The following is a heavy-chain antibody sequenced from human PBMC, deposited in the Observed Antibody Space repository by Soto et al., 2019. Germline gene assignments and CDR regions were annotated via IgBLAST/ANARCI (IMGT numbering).Heavy chain of an antibody. D-gene: IGHD6-6*01. V-gene: IGHV3-33*01. CDR3: ARDKGGVSSSSGGAFDI. Sequence: GESLKISCAASGFTFSSYGMHWVRQAPGKGLEWVAVIWYDGSNKYYADSVKGRFTISRDNSKNTLYLQMNSLRAEDTAVYYCARDKGGVSSSSGGAFDIWGQGTMVTVS. CDR1: GFTFSSYG. J-gene: IGHJ3*02. CDR2: IWYDGSNK.